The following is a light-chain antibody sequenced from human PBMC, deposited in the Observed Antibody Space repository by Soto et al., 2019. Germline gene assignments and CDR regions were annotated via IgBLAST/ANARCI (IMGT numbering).Light chain of an antibody. Sequence: DIQMTQSPSSLSASVGVRVTITCQASQDISSYLNWYQQKPGKAPKLLIYDASNLETGVPSRFSGSGSGTDFTFTISSLQPEDIATYYCQQYDNLPRLTFGGGTKVEIK. CDR3: QQYDNLPRLT. CDR1: QDISSY. J-gene: IGKJ4*01. V-gene: IGKV1-33*01. CDR2: DAS.